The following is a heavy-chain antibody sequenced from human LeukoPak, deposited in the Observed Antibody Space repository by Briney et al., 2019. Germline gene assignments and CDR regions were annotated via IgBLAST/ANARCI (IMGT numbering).Heavy chain of an antibody. CDR1: GFSFSSYW. V-gene: IGHV3-7*01. Sequence: GGSLRLSCAASGFSFSSYWMSWVRQAPGKGLEWVAKINKDGREQYFVDSVKGRFTISRDNARNSVHLQMNSLRAEDTAVYYCAKYNNYDLNYWGQGTLVTVSS. D-gene: IGHD3-3*01. CDR3: AKYNNYDLNY. J-gene: IGHJ4*02. CDR2: INKDGREQ.